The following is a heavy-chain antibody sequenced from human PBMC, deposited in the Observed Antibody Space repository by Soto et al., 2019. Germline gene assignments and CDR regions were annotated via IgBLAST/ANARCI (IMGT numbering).Heavy chain of an antibody. CDR2: IYWDDDK. V-gene: IGHV2-5*02. CDR3: AHRPSYCSGGSCYSGFDY. CDR1: GFSLSTSGVG. J-gene: IGHJ4*02. D-gene: IGHD2-15*01. Sequence: QLTLKESGPTLVKPTQTLTLTCTFSGFSLSTSGVGVGWIRQPPGKALEWLALIYWDDDKRYSPSLKSRLTITEDTSKNQVVLTMTNMDPVDTATYYCAHRPSYCSGGSCYSGFDYWGQGTLVTVSS.